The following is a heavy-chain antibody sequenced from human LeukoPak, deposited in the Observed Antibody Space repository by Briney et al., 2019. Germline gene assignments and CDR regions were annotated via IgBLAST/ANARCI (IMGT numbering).Heavy chain of an antibody. J-gene: IGHJ4*02. CDR1: GYSFTSYW. D-gene: IGHD3-9*01. Sequence: GESLKISFKGSGYSFTSYWIGWVRQMPGKGLEWMGIIYTGDSDTRYSPSFQGQVTISADKSISTAYLQWSSLKASDTAMYYCARLNPDRLTGYGTLDYWGQGTLVTVSS. V-gene: IGHV5-51*01. CDR2: IYTGDSDT. CDR3: ARLNPDRLTGYGTLDY.